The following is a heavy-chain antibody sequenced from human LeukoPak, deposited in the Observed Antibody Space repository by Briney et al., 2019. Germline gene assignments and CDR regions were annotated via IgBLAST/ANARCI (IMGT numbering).Heavy chain of an antibody. Sequence: SETLSLTCTVSGGSISSYYWSWIRQPAGKGLEWIGRIYTSGSTNYNPSLKSRVTMSVDTSKNQFSLKLSSATAADTAVYYCARTSYYCSGGSCYHYYFDYWGQGTLVTVSS. CDR1: GGSISSYY. CDR3: ARTSYYCSGGSCYHYYFDY. J-gene: IGHJ4*02. D-gene: IGHD2-15*01. CDR2: IYTSGST. V-gene: IGHV4-4*07.